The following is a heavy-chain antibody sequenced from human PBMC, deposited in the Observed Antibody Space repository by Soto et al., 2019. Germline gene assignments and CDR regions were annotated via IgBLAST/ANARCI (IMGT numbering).Heavy chain of an antibody. CDR1: GGSISSSSYY. J-gene: IGHJ5*01. V-gene: IGHV4-39*07. CDR3: ASTPLFSGLGSSWWFDS. D-gene: IGHD6-13*01. Sequence: PSETLSLTCTVSGGSISSSSYYWGWIRQPPGKGLEWIGSIYYSGSTNYNPSLKSRVTISVDTSKNQFSLKLSSVTAADTAVYYCASTPLFSGLGSSWWFDSWGQGTLVTVSS. CDR2: IYYSGST.